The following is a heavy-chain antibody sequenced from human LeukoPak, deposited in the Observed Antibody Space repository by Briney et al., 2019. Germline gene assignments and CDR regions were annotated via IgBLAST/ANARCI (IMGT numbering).Heavy chain of an antibody. V-gene: IGHV1-69*13. Sequence: SVKVSCKASGGTFSSYAISWVRQAPGQGLEWMGGIIPIFGTANYAQKFQGRVTITADESTSTAYMELSSLRSEDTAVYYCAPRSIAARRADYWGQGTLVTVSS. J-gene: IGHJ4*02. CDR3: APRSIAARRADY. CDR1: GGTFSSYA. CDR2: IIPIFGTA. D-gene: IGHD6-6*01.